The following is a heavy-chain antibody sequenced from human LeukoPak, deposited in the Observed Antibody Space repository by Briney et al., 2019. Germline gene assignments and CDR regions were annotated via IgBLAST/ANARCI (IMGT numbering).Heavy chain of an antibody. D-gene: IGHD3-16*02. CDR3: AKDSQLRLGELSCFDY. Sequence: GGSLCPSCAASGFTFSRYAMSWGRRAPGKGLGWGLVIWGSGGSTYYADSVQRRFTISQDNSKNPLYLQTNSLRAEDTAVYYCAKDSQLRLGELSCFDYWGREPWSPSPQ. CDR1: GFTFSRYA. J-gene: IGHJ4*02. CDR2: IWGSGGST. V-gene: IGHV3-23*01.